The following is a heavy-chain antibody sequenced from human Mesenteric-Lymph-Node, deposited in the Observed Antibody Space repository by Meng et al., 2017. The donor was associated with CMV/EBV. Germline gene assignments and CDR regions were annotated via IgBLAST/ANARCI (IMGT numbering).Heavy chain of an antibody. CDR1: GFMFSTYW. CDR3: ANSEASSDSWRG. J-gene: IGHJ4*02. D-gene: IGHD3/OR15-3a*01. Sequence: GGSLRLSCAGSGFMFSTYWMMWFRQAPGKGLEWVANIKQDGTTKHYADSVKGRFTISRDNSKNTLYLQMNSLRDEDTAMYYCANSEASSDSWRGWGQGTLVTVSS. V-gene: IGHV3-7*01. CDR2: IKQDGTTK.